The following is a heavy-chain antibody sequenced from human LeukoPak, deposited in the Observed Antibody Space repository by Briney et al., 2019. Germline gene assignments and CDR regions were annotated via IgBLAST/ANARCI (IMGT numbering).Heavy chain of an antibody. Sequence: PSETLSLTCTVYGGSISSYYWSWIRQPPGEGLEWIGYIYYSGSTNYNPSLKSRVTISVDTSKNQFSLKLSSVTAADTAVYYCAREVNGLDYWGQGTLVTVSS. CDR3: AREVNGLDY. V-gene: IGHV4-59*01. CDR1: GGSISSYY. J-gene: IGHJ4*02. CDR2: IYYSGST.